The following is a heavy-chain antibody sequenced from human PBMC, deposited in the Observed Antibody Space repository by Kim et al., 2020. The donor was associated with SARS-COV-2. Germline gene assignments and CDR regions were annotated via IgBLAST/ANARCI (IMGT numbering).Heavy chain of an antibody. Sequence: TIYYADSVKGRFTISRDNAKNSLYLQMNSLRDEDTAVYYCARDLRGPLAYWGQGTLVTVSS. V-gene: IGHV3-48*02. J-gene: IGHJ4*02. D-gene: IGHD3-10*01. CDR3: ARDLRGPLAY. CDR2: TI.